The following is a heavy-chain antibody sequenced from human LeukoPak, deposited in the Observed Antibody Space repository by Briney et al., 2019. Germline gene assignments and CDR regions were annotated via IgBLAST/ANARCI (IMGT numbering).Heavy chain of an antibody. CDR2: ISYDGNDK. V-gene: IGHV3-30*18. CDR3: AKDLRGYSSGWPADY. CDR1: GFTFSTYG. J-gene: IGHJ4*02. Sequence: GGSLRFSCPASGFTFSTYGMYWVRQAPGKGLEWVAIISYDGNDKYYADSVKGRFSISRDNSRNTLYLQMSSLKPEDTAVYYCAKDLRGYSSGWPADYWGQGTLVTVSS. D-gene: IGHD6-19*01.